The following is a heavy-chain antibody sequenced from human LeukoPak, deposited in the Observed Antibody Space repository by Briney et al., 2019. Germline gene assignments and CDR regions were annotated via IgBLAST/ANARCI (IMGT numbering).Heavy chain of an antibody. J-gene: IGHJ3*02. CDR3: ARVIWELLWDAHNI. CDR1: GYTFTGYY. CDR2: INPNSGGT. D-gene: IGHD1-26*01. Sequence: RASVKVSCKASGYTFTGYYMHWLRQAPGQGLEWMGWINPNSGGTNSPQKFQGRVTMTRDTSISTAYMELSGLRSDDTAVYYCARVIWELLWDAHNIWGQGTMVTVSS. V-gene: IGHV1-2*02.